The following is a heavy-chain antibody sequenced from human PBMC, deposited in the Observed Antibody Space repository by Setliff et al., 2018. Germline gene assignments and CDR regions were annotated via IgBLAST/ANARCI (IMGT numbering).Heavy chain of an antibody. V-gene: IGHV1-3*01. Sequence: AASVKVSCKASGYTFTTYAIHWVRQAPGQRLEWMGWINAGNGHTKYSQESLRDTSASTAYVELSSLRSEDTAVYYCAREVLPLVREEAFYIWGQGTMVTVSS. D-gene: IGHD2-2*01. CDR3: AREVLPLVREEAFYI. CDR2: INAGNGHT. J-gene: IGHJ3*02. CDR1: GYTFTTYA.